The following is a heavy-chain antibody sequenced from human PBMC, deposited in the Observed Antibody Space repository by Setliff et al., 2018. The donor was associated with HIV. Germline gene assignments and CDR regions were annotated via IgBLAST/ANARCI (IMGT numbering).Heavy chain of an antibody. CDR1: GFSFGTYS. CDR3: VRGNFGVAIRLQAFDL. CDR2: ISSSSSYI. Sequence: WGSLRLSCAASGFSFGTYSMNWVRQVPGKGLEWVSSISSSSSYIYYADSVRGRFTISRDNARNSLYLQMNSLRAEDTAIYYCVRGNFGVAIRLQAFDLWGQGTKVTVSS. D-gene: IGHD3-3*01. V-gene: IGHV3-21*01. J-gene: IGHJ3*01.